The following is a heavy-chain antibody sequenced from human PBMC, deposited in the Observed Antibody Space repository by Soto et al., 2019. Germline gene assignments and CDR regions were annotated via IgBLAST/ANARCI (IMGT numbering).Heavy chain of an antibody. CDR2: MNPNSGNT. V-gene: IGHV1-8*01. CDR3: ARERSAAGAGWFDP. CDR1: GYTFTSYD. J-gene: IGHJ5*02. Sequence: QVQLVQSGAEVKKPGASVKVSCKASGYTFTSYDINWVRQATGQGLEWMGGMNPNSGNTDYAQKFQGRVTMTRNTSISTAYMELSSLRSEDTAVYYCARERSAAGAGWFDPWGQGTLVTVSS. D-gene: IGHD6-13*01.